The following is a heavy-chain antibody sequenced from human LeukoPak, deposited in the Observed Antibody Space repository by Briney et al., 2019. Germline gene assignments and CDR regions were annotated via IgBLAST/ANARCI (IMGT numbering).Heavy chain of an antibody. D-gene: IGHD1-7*01. V-gene: IGHV3-33*06. CDR3: AKDGPRNRNYGPHAFDI. Sequence: GGSLRLSCAASGFTFSSYGMHWVRQAPGKGLEWGAVIWYDGSNKYYADSVKGRFTISRDNSKNTLYLQMNSLRAEDTAVYYCAKDGPRNRNYGPHAFDIWGQGTMVTVSS. J-gene: IGHJ3*02. CDR1: GFTFSSYG. CDR2: IWYDGSNK.